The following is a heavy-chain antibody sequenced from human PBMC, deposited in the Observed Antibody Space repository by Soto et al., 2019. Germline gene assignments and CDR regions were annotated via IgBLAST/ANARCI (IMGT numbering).Heavy chain of an antibody. CDR3: ARESPAAGTSFFHS. D-gene: IGHD6-13*01. J-gene: IGHJ4*02. Sequence: SAGLTRPGSHFRSCILQHPGKGLEWIGYIHYSGTTLSNPSLRSRVTISVDRSKDQFSLNLSSVTAADTAVYYCARESPAAGTSFFHSWGQGALRTV. V-gene: IGHV4-31*02. CDR2: IHYSGTT. CDR1: AGLTRPGSHF.